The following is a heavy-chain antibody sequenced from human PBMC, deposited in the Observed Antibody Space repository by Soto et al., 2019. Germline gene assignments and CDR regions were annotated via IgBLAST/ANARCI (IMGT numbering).Heavy chain of an antibody. V-gene: IGHV5-10-1*01. CDR3: VRGGYRVSYSSH. CDR1: GYSFTNYW. D-gene: IGHD1-26*01. J-gene: IGHJ4*02. CDR2: IDPSDSYT. Sequence: EVQLVQSGAEVKKPGESLRISCKGSGYSFTNYWISWVRQMPGKGLEWMGTIDPSDSYTNYSPSFQGHVTIAADKSISPACLQWSSLRASDTAMYYCVRGGYRVSYSSHWGQRTMFTVSS.